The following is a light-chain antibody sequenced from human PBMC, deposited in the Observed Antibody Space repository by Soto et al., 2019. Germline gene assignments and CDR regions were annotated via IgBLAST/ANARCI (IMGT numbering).Light chain of an antibody. CDR2: DAS. J-gene: IGKJ2*01. Sequence: DIQMTQSPSSLSASVGDRVTITCRASQSISHYLAWYQHKPGKAHNLLIYDASTLDAGIPSRFSGSGSGTKVTLTISSLQPVDFATYYCHQYNSYSTFGQGTKLGIK. CDR3: HQYNSYST. V-gene: IGKV1-5*01. CDR1: QSISHY.